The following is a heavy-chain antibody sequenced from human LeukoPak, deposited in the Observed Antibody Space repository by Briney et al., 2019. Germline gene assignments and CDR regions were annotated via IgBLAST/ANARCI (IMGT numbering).Heavy chain of an antibody. J-gene: IGHJ6*02. D-gene: IGHD3-16*02. CDR1: GGSFSGYY. Sequence: SETLSLTCAVYGGSFSGYYWSWIRQPPGKGLEWIGEINHSGSTNYNPSLKSRVTISVDTSKNQFSLKLSSVTAADTAVYYCAGSGYQTYGMDVWGQGTTVTVSS. CDR3: AGSGYQTYGMDV. CDR2: INHSGST. V-gene: IGHV4-34*01.